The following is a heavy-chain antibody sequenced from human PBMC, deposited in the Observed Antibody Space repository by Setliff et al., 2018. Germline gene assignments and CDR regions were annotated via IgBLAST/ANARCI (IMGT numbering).Heavy chain of an antibody. CDR2: THTDGITI. CDR3: ARRLPYFGMDV. CDR1: GFRFSDLY. J-gene: IGHJ6*02. D-gene: IGHD2-15*01. Sequence: GGSLRLSCAASGFRFSDLYMSWVRQVPGKGLERVSKTHTDGITIYSDSVRGRFTISRDSAKNSLHLQMTSLSAEDTAVYYCARRLPYFGMDVWGQGTTVTVSS. V-gene: IGHV3-11*04.